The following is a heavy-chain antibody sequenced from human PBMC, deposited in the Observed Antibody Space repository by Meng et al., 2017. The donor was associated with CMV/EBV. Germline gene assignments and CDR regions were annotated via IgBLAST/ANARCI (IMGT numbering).Heavy chain of an antibody. D-gene: IGHD6-13*01. V-gene: IGHV4-4*02. CDR1: GGSISSSDW. CDR2: IDHSGRT. CDR3: ARAGRQQQLVY. Sequence: TCAVSGGSISSSDWWSWVRQTPGKGLEWIGEIDHSGRTKYNPSLKSRVTISVDKSKNQCSLKLSSVTAADTAVYYCARAGRQQQLVYWGQGTLVTVSS. J-gene: IGHJ4*02.